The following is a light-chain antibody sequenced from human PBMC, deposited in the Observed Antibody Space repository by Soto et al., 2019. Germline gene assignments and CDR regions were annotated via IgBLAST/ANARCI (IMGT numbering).Light chain of an antibody. J-gene: IGKJ4*01. CDR3: LSGHSRP. CDR2: AAS. CDR1: QGLSSY. Sequence: DIQMTQPPSSVSASVGDRVTITCRASQGLSSYLAWYQQKPGKAPILLIYAASNLQSGVPSRFSGSGSGTDFTLTFSSLQPEDFATYFCLSGHSRPFGGGTKVEIK. V-gene: IGKV1-12*02.